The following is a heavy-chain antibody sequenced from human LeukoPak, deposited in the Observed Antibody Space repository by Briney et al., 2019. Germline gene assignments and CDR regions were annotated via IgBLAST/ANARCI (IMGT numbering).Heavy chain of an antibody. D-gene: IGHD6-19*01. CDR1: GGSISSGGYS. CDR2: IYYSGST. V-gene: IGHV4-61*08. J-gene: IGHJ3*02. CDR3: ARGPRRTVAGTMTSPGQGVGDAFDI. Sequence: KPSETLSLTCAVSGGSISSGGYSWSWIRQPPGKGLEWIGYIYYSGSTNYNPSLKSRVTISVDTSKNQFSLKLSSVTAADTAVYYCARGPRRTVAGTMTSPGQGVGDAFDIWGQGTMVTVSS.